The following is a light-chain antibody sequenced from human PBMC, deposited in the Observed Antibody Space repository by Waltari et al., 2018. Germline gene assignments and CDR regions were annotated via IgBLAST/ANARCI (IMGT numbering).Light chain of an antibody. CDR1: SSDVGTYNL. V-gene: IGLV2-23*02. CDR2: EVN. J-gene: IGLJ1*01. Sequence: QSALTQPASVSGSPGQSITISCTGTSSDVGTYNLVSWYQQHPGKAPKLMIYEVNKRPSGVFVRFAASRSGNTASLTISGLQAEDEADYYCGSYNDGPYVFGTGTKVTVL. CDR3: GSYNDGPYV.